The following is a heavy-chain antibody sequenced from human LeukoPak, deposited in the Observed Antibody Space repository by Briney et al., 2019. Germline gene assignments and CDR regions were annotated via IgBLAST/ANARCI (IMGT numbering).Heavy chain of an antibody. J-gene: IGHJ6*03. CDR1: GFSFSTYW. D-gene: IGHD1-26*01. CDR2: IKQDGSDK. CDR3: VRVYSKFYYYMDV. V-gene: IGHV3-7*01. Sequence: PGGSLRLSCAASGFSFSTYWMSWVRQAPGKGLEWVANIKQDGSDKYYVDSVKGRFTISRDNAKNSLYLQMNTLRAEDTAVYYCVRVYSKFYYYMDVWGKGTTVTVSS.